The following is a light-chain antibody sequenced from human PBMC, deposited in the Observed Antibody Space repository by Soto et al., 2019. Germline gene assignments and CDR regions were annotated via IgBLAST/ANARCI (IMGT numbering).Light chain of an antibody. CDR2: AAS. CDR1: QGISNW. J-gene: IGKJ4*01. Sequence: DIQMTQSPSSVSASVGDRVTITCRASQGISNWLAWYQQQPGKAPKLLIYAASSLQSGVPSRFSGGGSGTHFTLIISSLQAEDFATYYCQQTNTFLRLTFGGGTKVEIK. CDR3: QQTNTFLRLT. V-gene: IGKV1-12*01.